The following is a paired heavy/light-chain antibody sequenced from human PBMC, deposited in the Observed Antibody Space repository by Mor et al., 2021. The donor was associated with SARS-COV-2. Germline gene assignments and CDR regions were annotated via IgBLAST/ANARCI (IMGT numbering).Heavy chain of an antibody. CDR3: ARAPYYNIWSSYDDNYFDP. V-gene: IGHV4-59*01. CDR1: GGSISTYY. D-gene: IGHD3-10*01. CDR2: IYYSGST. Sequence: QVQLQESGPGLVKPSETLSLTCTVSGGSISTYYWSWIRQPPGKGLEWIGYIYYSGSTYYNPSLKSRVTISVDASTNQFSLKLRSVTAADTAVYYCARAPYYNIWSSYDDNYFDPWGQGTLVTVSS. J-gene: IGHJ5*02.
Light chain of an antibody. J-gene: IGLJ3*02. CDR3: AAWDDSLSGVL. V-gene: IGLV1-47*01. CDR1: NSNIGSNY. Sequence: QSVLTQPPSASGTPGQRVTISCSGSNSNIGSNYVYWYQQLPGTAPKLLIYRNNQRPSGVPDRFSGSKSGTSASLAISGLRSEDEADYYCAAWDDSLSGVLFGGGTKLTVL. CDR2: RNN.